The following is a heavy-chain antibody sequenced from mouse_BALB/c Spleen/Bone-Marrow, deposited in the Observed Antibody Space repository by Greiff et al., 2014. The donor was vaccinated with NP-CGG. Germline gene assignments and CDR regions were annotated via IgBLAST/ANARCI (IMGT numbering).Heavy chain of an antibody. CDR2: IRNKANGYST. CDR1: GFTFIVYY. CDR3: ARDVGPRLGFWFYDD. Sequence: DVLLVESGGGLVHPGGSLRLSCSASGFTFIVYYMSWVRQPPGKALEWVAFIRNKANGYSTEDSASLKGRFTLSRDNRQSIHYPQMKHMRAEDSDTYSCARDVGPRLGFWFYDDWGPGTSVTVSS. D-gene: IGHD3-3*01. J-gene: IGHJ1*01. V-gene: IGHV7-3*02.